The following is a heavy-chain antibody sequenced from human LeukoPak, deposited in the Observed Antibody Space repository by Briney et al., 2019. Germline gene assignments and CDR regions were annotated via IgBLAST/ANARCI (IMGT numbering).Heavy chain of an antibody. CDR2: IYHNGIT. V-gene: IGHV4-59*11. CDR3: AREANYYGSGSYFEGTFDY. D-gene: IGHD3-10*01. J-gene: IGHJ4*02. Sequence: PSETLSLTCNISVVSISTHYWSWIRQSPGKGLEWVGDIYHNGITNYNPSLKSRVTISIDTSKNEFSLKLTSVIAADTAVYFCAREANYYGSGSYFEGTFDYWGQGSLVTVSS. CDR1: VVSISTHY.